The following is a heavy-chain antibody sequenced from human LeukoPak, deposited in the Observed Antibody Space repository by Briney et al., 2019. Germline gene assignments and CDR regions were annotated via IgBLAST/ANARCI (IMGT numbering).Heavy chain of an antibody. CDR1: GGSFSGYY. J-gene: IGHJ4*02. V-gene: IGHV4-34*01. D-gene: IGHD2-15*01. Sequence: SQTLSLTCAVYGGSFSGYYWSWIRQPPGKGLEWIGEINHSGSTNYNPSLKSRVTISVDTSKNQFSLKLSSVTAADTAVYYCARGSTRGRFDYWGQGTLVTVSS. CDR2: INHSGST. CDR3: ARGSTRGRFDY.